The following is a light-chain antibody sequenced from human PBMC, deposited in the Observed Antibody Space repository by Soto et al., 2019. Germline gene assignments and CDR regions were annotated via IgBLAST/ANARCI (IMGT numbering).Light chain of an antibody. CDR3: LLDFSYFWA. V-gene: IGKV1-6*01. CDR2: AAS. J-gene: IGKJ1*01. Sequence: AIQLTQSSSSLSASVGDRVTITCRASQDIRSALGWYQQKPGKVPKLLIYAASTLQSGVPSRFSGSGSGTDFTLTISSLQPEDFATYYCLLDFSYFWAFGQGTKVDIK. CDR1: QDIRSA.